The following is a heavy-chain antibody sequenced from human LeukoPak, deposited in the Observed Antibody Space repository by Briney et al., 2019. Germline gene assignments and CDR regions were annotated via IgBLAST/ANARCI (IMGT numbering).Heavy chain of an antibody. CDR2: INQNGGVK. V-gene: IGHV3-7*01. J-gene: IGHJ5*02. CDR3: ASSDDAAGTS. D-gene: IGHD6-25*01. CDR1: GFRFSTFW. Sequence: GGSLRLSCAASGFRFSTFWMSWVRQAPGKGLDWVANINQNGGVKHYVDSVKGRFTISRDIAKNSLFLQMTSLRADDTAIYYCASSDDAAGTSWGQGTLVTVSP.